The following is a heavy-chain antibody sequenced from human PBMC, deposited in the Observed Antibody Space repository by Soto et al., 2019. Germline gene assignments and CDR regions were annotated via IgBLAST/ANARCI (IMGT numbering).Heavy chain of an antibody. D-gene: IGHD3-10*01. J-gene: IGHJ6*02. CDR2: ISYDGSNK. V-gene: IGHV3-30-3*01. CDR3: ARTGIRGVPPPYYYYGMDV. CDR1: GFTFSSYA. Sequence: QPGGSLRLSCAASGFTFSSYAMHWVRQAPGKGLEWVAVISYDGSNKYYADSVKGRFTISRDNSKNTLYLQMNSLRAEDTAVYYCARTGIRGVPPPYYYYGMDVWGQGTTVTVSS.